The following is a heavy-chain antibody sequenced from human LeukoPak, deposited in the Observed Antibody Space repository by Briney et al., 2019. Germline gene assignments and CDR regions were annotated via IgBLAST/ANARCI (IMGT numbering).Heavy chain of an antibody. CDR3: AKDMCSSTSCSRRAFDS. J-gene: IGHJ3*02. D-gene: IGHD2-2*01. Sequence: PGGSLRLSCAASGFTFSSYWMHWLRQEPRKGLVWVSRISTDGSSRSYADSVKGRFTISRDNGKNTLYLQMNSLRAEDTAVFYCAKDMCSSTSCSRRAFDSWGQGTMVTVSS. CDR2: ISTDGSSR. CDR1: GFTFSSYW. V-gene: IGHV3-74*01.